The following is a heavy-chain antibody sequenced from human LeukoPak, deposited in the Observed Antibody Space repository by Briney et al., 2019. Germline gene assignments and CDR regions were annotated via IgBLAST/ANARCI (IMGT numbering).Heavy chain of an antibody. D-gene: IGHD3-3*01. CDR1: GGSISTFY. CDR3: ARHGPLYDIWSAQFYFDY. Sequence: SETLSLTCTVSGGSISTFYWSCIRQRPGKGLEWIGYIYYSGTTNYNPSLKSRVTMSVDLSKSQLSLTLSSVTAADTALYYCARHGPLYDIWSAQFYFDYWGQGTLVAVSS. CDR2: IYYSGTT. V-gene: IGHV4-59*08. J-gene: IGHJ4*02.